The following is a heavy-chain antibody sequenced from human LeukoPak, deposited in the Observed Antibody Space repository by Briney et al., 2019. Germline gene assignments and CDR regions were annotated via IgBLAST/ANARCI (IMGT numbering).Heavy chain of an antibody. CDR3: ANIAVAGNFDY. V-gene: IGHV3-30*14. J-gene: IGHJ4*02. D-gene: IGHD6-19*01. Sequence: GGFLRLSCAASGFTFSSYAMHWVRQAPGKGLEGVAVISYDGSNKYYADLVKGRFTISSDNSKNTLYPQMNSLRADDTAVYYCANIAVAGNFDYWRQRTLVTVSS. CDR1: GFTFSSYA. CDR2: ISYDGSNK.